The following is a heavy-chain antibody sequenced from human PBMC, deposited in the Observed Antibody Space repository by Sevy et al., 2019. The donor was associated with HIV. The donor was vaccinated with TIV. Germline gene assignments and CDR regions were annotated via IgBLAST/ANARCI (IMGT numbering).Heavy chain of an antibody. D-gene: IGHD3-9*01. Sequence: GALGLPCAAFGFPLTNFPMHRVPQAPGRGPGGVGIITFNGNHEFYPDSVKGRFTISRDNSKSTLYLQMNSLRREDTAVYYCVRTAGLTGSYEYWGQGTQVTVSS. CDR2: ITFNGNHE. V-gene: IGHV3-30-3*01. J-gene: IGHJ4*02. CDR3: VRTAGLTGSYEY. CDR1: GFPLTNFP.